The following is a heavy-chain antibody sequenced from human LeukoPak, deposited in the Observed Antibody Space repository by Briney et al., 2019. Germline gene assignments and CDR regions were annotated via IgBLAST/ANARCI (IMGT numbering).Heavy chain of an antibody. CDR3: ARGRSDYYLDS. V-gene: IGHV1-2*02. Sequence: ASVKVSCMASGYTFTDYYMHWVRQAPGQGLEWMGWIYPNSGGTNYAQNFQGRVTMTRDTSISTAYMGLSRLRSDDMAVYFCARGRSDYYLDSWGQGTLVTVSS. CDR2: IYPNSGGT. J-gene: IGHJ4*02. D-gene: IGHD3-10*01. CDR1: GYTFTDYY.